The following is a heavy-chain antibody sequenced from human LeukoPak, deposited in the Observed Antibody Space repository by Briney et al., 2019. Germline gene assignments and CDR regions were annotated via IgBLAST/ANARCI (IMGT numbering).Heavy chain of an antibody. CDR3: ARGVAAAGTADY. J-gene: IGHJ4*02. Sequence: GGSLRLSCAASGFTVSGNYMSWVRQAPGKGLEWVSLIYSGGTTYYADSVKGRFTISRDNSKNTLYLQMNSLRAEDTAVYYCARGVAAAGTADYWGQGTLVTVSS. CDR1: GFTVSGNY. CDR2: IYSGGTT. D-gene: IGHD6-13*01. V-gene: IGHV3-53*01.